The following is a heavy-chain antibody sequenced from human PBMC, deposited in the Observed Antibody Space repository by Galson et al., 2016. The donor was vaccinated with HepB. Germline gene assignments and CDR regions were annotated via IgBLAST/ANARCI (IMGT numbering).Heavy chain of an antibody. D-gene: IGHD1-26*01. CDR3: AKDGVGAIADWFDP. V-gene: IGHV3-33*06. Sequence: SLRLSCAASGFIFSSHAIHWVRQAPGKGLEWVAVIWYDGSKKYYADSVKGRFTISRDNSKNTLYLQMYSLGAEDTAVYYCAKDGVGAIADWFDPWGQGTLVTVSS. CDR2: IWYDGSKK. CDR1: GFIFSSHA. J-gene: IGHJ5*02.